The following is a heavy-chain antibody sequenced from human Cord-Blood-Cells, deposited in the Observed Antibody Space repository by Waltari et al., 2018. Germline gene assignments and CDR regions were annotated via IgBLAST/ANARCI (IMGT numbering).Heavy chain of an antibody. CDR1: GGSFSGYY. D-gene: IGHD1-1*01. CDR3: ARGAGRYNWNEDAFDI. Sequence: QVQLQQWGAGLLQPSEPLSYPCAVYGGSFSGYYWIWFRQPPGKGLAWIGEINHSGSTNYTPSLKSRVTISVDTSKNQFSLKLSSVTAADTAVYYCARGAGRYNWNEDAFDIWGQGTMVTVSS. CDR2: INHSGST. J-gene: IGHJ3*02. V-gene: IGHV4-34*01.